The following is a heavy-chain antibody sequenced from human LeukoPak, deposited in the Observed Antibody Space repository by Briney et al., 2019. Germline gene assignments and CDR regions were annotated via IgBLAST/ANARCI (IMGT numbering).Heavy chain of an antibody. Sequence: PSQTLSLTCTVSGGSTSSYYSGWIRQPPGKGLEWIGYIYYIGTTNYNPSLKSRVTILVDTSKNQFSLNRSSVTAADTAVYYCARRGIAAAGYDYWGQGTLVTVSS. CDR1: GGSTSSYY. CDR2: IYYIGTT. J-gene: IGHJ4*02. V-gene: IGHV4-59*08. CDR3: ARRGIAAAGYDY. D-gene: IGHD6-13*01.